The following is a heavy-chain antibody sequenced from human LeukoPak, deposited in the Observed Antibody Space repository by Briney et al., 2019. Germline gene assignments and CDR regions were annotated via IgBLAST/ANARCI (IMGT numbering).Heavy chain of an antibody. CDR2: IYPGDSDT. CDR3: ARAFCGGDCYTVSGFDY. V-gene: IGHV5-51*01. CDR1: GYSFTSYW. D-gene: IGHD2-21*02. J-gene: IGHJ4*02. Sequence: RGESLKISCKGSGYSFTSYWIGWVRQMPGKGLEWMGIIYPGDSDTRYSPSFQGQVTISADKSISTAYLQWSSLKASDTAMYYCARAFCGGDCYTVSGFDYWGQGTLVTVSS.